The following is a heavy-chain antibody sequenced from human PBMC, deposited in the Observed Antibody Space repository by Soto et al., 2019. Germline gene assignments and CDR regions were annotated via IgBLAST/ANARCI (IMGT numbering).Heavy chain of an antibody. J-gene: IGHJ5*02. CDR3: AKDQLAVAGLNWFDP. CDR2: VSGSGGST. Sequence: GGSLRLSCAASGFTFSSYAMSWVRQAPGKGLEWISAVSGSGGSTYYADSVKGRFTISRDNSKNTLYLQMNSLRAEDTAVYYCAKDQLAVAGLNWFDPWGQGTLVTVSS. CDR1: GFTFSSYA. V-gene: IGHV3-23*01. D-gene: IGHD6-19*01.